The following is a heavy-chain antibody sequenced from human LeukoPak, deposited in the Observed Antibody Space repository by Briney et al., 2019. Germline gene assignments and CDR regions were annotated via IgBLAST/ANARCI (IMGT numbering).Heavy chain of an antibody. V-gene: IGHV1-2*02. Sequence: ASVKVSCKASGYTFTGYYMHWVRQAPGQGLEWMGWINPNSGGTNYAQKFQGRVTTTRDTSISTAYRELSRLRSEDTAVFYCATARGYCSGGPCYSPMGGDAFDIWGQGTMVTVSS. CDR1: GYTFTGYY. D-gene: IGHD2-15*01. CDR3: ATARGYCSGGPCYSPMGGDAFDI. CDR2: INPNSGGT. J-gene: IGHJ3*02.